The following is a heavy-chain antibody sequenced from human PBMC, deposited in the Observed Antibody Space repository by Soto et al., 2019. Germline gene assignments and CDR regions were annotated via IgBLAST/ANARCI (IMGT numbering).Heavy chain of an antibody. V-gene: IGHV4-34*01. CDR3: ARGLQKCSGGSCYSGYFQH. CDR1: GGSFSGYY. D-gene: IGHD2-15*01. Sequence: QVQLQQWGAGLLKPSETLSLTCAVYGGSFSGYYWSWIRQPPGKGLEWIGGINHSGSTNYNPSLKSRVTISVDTSKNQFSLKLSSVTAADTAVYYCARGLQKCSGGSCYSGYFQHWGQGTLVTVSS. CDR2: INHSGST. J-gene: IGHJ1*01.